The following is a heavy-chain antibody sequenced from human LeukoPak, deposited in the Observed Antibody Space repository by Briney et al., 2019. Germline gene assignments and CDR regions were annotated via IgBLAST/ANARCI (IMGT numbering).Heavy chain of an antibody. Sequence: SETLSLTCTVSGDSISSSYWSWIRQPPGKGLEWIGFIYYTGSTNYNPSLKSRVTISVDTSQNQFSLKLSSVTAADTAVYFRARHDGGAGWSSFDYWGQGTLVTVSS. J-gene: IGHJ4*02. CDR3: ARHDGGAGWSSFDY. D-gene: IGHD2-15*01. CDR1: GDSISSSY. CDR2: IYYTGST. V-gene: IGHV4-59*08.